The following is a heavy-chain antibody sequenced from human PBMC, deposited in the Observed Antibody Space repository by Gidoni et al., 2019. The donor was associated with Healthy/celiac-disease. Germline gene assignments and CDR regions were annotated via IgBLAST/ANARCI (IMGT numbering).Heavy chain of an antibody. CDR2: IRGGGGST. CDR1: GFTLSSYA. Sequence: EVQLLVSGGGLVQPGGSLRLSCAASGFTLSSYAMSWVRQAPGKGMEWVSAIRGGGGSTYYADSVKGRYTISRDNSKNTLYLQMNSLRAEDTAVYYCAKLGGSYYGVDEFDYWGQGTLVTVSS. D-gene: IGHD1-26*01. J-gene: IGHJ4*02. CDR3: AKLGGSYYGVDEFDY. V-gene: IGHV3-23*01.